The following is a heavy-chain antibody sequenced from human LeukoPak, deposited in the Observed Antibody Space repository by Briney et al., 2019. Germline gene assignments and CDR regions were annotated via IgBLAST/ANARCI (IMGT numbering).Heavy chain of an antibody. CDR2: IHHSGST. CDR1: GYSISSGFY. J-gene: IGHJ4*02. Sequence: SETLSLTCTVSGYSISSGFYWGWIRQPPGKGLEWIGNIHHSGSTYYNPSLKSRVTISVDTSKNQSSLKLTSVTATDTAMYYCASDAPGLLGYWGRGTLVTVSS. V-gene: IGHV4-38-2*02. CDR3: ASDAPGLLGY. D-gene: IGHD2-15*01.